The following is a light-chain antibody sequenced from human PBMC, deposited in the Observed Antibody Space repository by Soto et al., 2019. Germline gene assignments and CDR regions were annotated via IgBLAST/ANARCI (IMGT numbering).Light chain of an antibody. CDR3: SSYAGTYSLYF. V-gene: IGLV2-8*01. J-gene: IGLJ1*01. Sequence: QSALTQPPSASGSPGQSVTISCTGTSSDVGAYNYVSWYQQHPGKAPKLMIYEVSKRPSGVPDRFSGSKSGNTASLTVSGLQAEDEADYYCSSYAGTYSLYFFGTGTKVTVX. CDR2: EVS. CDR1: SSDVGAYNY.